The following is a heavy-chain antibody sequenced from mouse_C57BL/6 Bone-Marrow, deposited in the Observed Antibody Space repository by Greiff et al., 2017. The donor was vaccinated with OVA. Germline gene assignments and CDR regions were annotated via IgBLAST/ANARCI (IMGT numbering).Heavy chain of an antibody. J-gene: IGHJ3*01. CDR3: ARDYDYSAWFAY. Sequence: VQLQQSGAELARPGASVKLSCKASGYTFTSYGISWVKQRTGQGLEWIGEIYPRSGNTYYNEKFKGKATLTADKSSSTAYMELRSLTSEDSAVYFCARDYDYSAWFAYGGQGTLVTVSA. V-gene: IGHV1-81*01. CDR1: GYTFTSYG. D-gene: IGHD2-4*01. CDR2: IYPRSGNT.